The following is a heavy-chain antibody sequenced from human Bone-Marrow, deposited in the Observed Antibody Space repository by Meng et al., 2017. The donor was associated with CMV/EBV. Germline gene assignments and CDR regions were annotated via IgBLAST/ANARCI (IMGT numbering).Heavy chain of an antibody. Sequence: GGSLRLSCAASGFTFSDYYMSWIRQAPGKGLEWVSYISSGGSNICYADSVKGRFTISRDNAKNSLYLQMNSLRAEDTAVYYCAREGAYCGGDCYSARWFDPWGQGTLVTVSS. CDR1: GFTFSDYY. D-gene: IGHD2-21*01. CDR2: ISSGGSNI. J-gene: IGHJ5*01. CDR3: AREGAYCGGDCYSARWFDP. V-gene: IGHV3-11*04.